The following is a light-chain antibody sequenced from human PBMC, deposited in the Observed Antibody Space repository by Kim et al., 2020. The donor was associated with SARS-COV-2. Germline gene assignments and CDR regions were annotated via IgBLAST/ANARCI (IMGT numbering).Light chain of an antibody. CDR2: GNT. CDR3: QSYDTSLSASV. V-gene: IGLV1-40*01. CDR1: SSNIGAGYE. J-gene: IGLJ3*02. Sequence: QSVLTQPPSVSGAPGQRVTISCTGSSSNIGAGYEVHWYQQLPGTAPEVVIYGNTNRPSGVPDRFSGSKSGTSASLAITGLQAEDEADYYCQSYDTSLSASVFGGGTKLTVL.